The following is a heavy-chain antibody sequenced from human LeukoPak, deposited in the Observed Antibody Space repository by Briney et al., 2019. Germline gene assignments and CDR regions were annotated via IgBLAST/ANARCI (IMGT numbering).Heavy chain of an antibody. J-gene: IGHJ4*02. D-gene: IGHD6-6*01. CDR2: INHSGST. V-gene: IGHV4-34*01. CDR3: AREAARLFDY. CDR1: GGSFSGYY. Sequence: KSSETLSLTCAVYGGSFSGYYWSWIRQPPGKGLEWIGEINHSGSTNYNPSLKSRVTISVDTSKNQFSLKLSSVTAADTAVYYCAREAARLFDYWGQGTLVTVSS.